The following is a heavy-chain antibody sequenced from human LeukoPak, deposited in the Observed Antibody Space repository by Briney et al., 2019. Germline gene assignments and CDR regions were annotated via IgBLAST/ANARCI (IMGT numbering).Heavy chain of an antibody. V-gene: IGHV4-39*01. CDR1: GGSISSGSYY. CDR3: ARLISCSIAACYFDY. J-gene: IGHJ4*02. D-gene: IGHD2/OR15-2a*01. CDR2: INYSGRT. Sequence: SETLPLTCTVSGGSISSGSYYWAWIRQPPGRGLEWIGSINYSGRTYYTPSLKSRVTISVDTSKNQFSLKLSSVTAADTSVYYCARLISCSIAACYFDYWGQGSLVTVSS.